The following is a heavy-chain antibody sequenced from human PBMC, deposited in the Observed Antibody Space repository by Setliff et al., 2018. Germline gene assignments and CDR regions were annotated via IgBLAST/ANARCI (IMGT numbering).Heavy chain of an antibody. V-gene: IGHV1-8*01. Sequence: ASVKVSCKASGYTFTSYDINWVRQATGQGLEWMGWMNPNSGNTGYAQKFQGRVTMTRNTSISTAYMELSSLRSEDTAVYYCARDRGWELLVAFDIWGQGTMVTVSS. CDR2: MNPNSGNT. CDR1: GYTFTSYD. J-gene: IGHJ3*02. CDR3: ARDRGWELLVAFDI. D-gene: IGHD1-26*01.